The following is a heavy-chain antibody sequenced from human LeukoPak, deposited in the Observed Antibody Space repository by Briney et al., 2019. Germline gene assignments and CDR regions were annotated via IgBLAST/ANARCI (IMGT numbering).Heavy chain of an antibody. CDR1: GGSFSGYY. J-gene: IGHJ4*02. V-gene: IGHV4-34*01. CDR2: INHSGST. D-gene: IGHD3-22*01. Sequence: SETLSHTCAVYGGSFSGYYWSWIRQPPGKGLEWIGEINHSGSTNYNPSLKSRVTISVDTSKNQFSLKLSSVTAADTAVYYCARGYYDSSGYYCGFDYWGQGTLVTVSS. CDR3: ARGYYDSSGYYCGFDY.